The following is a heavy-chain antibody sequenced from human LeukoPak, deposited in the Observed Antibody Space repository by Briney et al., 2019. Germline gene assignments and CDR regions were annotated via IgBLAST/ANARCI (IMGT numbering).Heavy chain of an antibody. CDR3: ARDHPYCSGGSCYHDY. J-gene: IGHJ4*02. CDR2: IYHSGST. D-gene: IGHD2-15*01. V-gene: IGHV4-38-2*02. Sequence: SETLSLTCTVSGYSISSGYYWGWIRQPPGKGLEWIGSIYHSGSTYYNPSLKSRVTISVDTSKNQFSLKLSSVTAADTAVYYCARDHPYCSGGSCYHDYWGQGTLVTVSS. CDR1: GYSISSGYY.